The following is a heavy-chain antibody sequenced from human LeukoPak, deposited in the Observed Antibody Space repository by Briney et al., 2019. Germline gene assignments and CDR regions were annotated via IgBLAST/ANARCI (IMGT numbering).Heavy chain of an antibody. CDR1: GFTFSSYE. CDR2: ISSSGSTI. Sequence: GGSLRLSCAASGFTFSSYEMNWVRQAPGKGLEWVSYISSSGSTIYYADSVKGRFTISRDNSKNTLYLQMNSLRAEDTAVYYCAKDILTGYPSSLTFDYWGQGTLVTVSS. V-gene: IGHV3-48*03. D-gene: IGHD3-9*01. J-gene: IGHJ4*02. CDR3: AKDILTGYPSSLTFDY.